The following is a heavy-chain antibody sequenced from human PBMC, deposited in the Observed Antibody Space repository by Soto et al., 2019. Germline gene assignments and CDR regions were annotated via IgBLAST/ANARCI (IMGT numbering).Heavy chain of an antibody. Sequence: SETLSLTCTVSGGSISSYYWSWIRQPPGKGLEWIGYIYYSGSTNYNPSLKSRVTISVDTSKNQFSLKLSSVTAADTAVYYCARASGYCISTSCRYYYYYGMDVWGQGTTVTVS. CDR1: GGSISSYY. J-gene: IGHJ6*02. CDR3: ARASGYCISTSCRYYYYYGMDV. CDR2: IYYSGST. D-gene: IGHD2-2*01. V-gene: IGHV4-59*08.